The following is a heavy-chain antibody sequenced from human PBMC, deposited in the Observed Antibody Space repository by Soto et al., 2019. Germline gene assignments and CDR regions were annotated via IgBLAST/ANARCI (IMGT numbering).Heavy chain of an antibody. V-gene: IGHV1-3*01. CDR1: GFTFSSYA. Sequence: QVQLVESGGGVVQPGRSLRLSCAASGFTFSSYAMHWVRQAPGQRLEWMGWINAGNGNTKYSQKFQGRVTITRDTSASTAYMELSSLRSEDTAVYYCARPTYYYDSSGYYFGYWGQGTLVTVSS. D-gene: IGHD3-22*01. J-gene: IGHJ4*02. CDR3: ARPTYYYDSSGYYFGY. CDR2: INAGNGNT.